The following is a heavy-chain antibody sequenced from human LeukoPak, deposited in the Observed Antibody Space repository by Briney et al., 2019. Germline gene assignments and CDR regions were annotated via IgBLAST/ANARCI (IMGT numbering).Heavy chain of an antibody. J-gene: IGHJ5*02. D-gene: IGHD1-1*01. CDR3: AKDAETTGTVNWFDP. V-gene: IGHV3-23*01. Sequence: GSLRLSCATSGFTFSSYAMNWVRQAPGKGLEWVSAISGSGGSTYYADSVKGRFTISRDNSKNTLYLQMNSLRAEDTAVYYCAKDAETTGTVNWFDPWGQGTLVTVSS. CDR2: ISGSGGST. CDR1: GFTFSSYA.